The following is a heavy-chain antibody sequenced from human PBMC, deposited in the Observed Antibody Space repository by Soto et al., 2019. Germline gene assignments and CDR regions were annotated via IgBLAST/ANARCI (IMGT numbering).Heavy chain of an antibody. CDR2: VSSYNGNT. Sequence: QVQLVQSGPEVKKPGASVTVSCKTSGYTFTDHGIDWVRQAPGQGLEWVRWVSSYNGNTNYAYNLKDRVIMTTDASTSTAYMELRGLRSDDTAVYYCAREVEGSYSPADFWGQGTPVTVSS. V-gene: IGHV1-18*01. J-gene: IGHJ4*02. CDR3: AREVEGSYSPADF. D-gene: IGHD3-10*01. CDR1: GYTFTDHG.